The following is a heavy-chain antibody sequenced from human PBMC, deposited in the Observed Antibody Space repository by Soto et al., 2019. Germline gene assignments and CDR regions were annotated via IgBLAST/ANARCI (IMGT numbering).Heavy chain of an antibody. D-gene: IGHD6-19*01. CDR2: IYYSGST. Sequence: ETLSLTCPVSGGSISSSSHYWGWIRQPPGKGLEWIGGIYYSGSTYYNPSLKSRVTISVDTSKNQFSLKLSSVTAADTAVYYCARHTTWLGPDYWGQGTLVTVSS. CDR3: ARHTTWLGPDY. V-gene: IGHV4-39*01. J-gene: IGHJ4*02. CDR1: GGSISSSSHY.